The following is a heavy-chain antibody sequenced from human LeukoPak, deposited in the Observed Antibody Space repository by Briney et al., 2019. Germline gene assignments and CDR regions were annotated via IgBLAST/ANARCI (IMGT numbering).Heavy chain of an antibody. D-gene: IGHD3-16*01. V-gene: IGHV3-72*01. CDR1: GFTFSDYI. CDR2: IRRGANSYTT. J-gene: IGHJ3*02. Sequence: GGSLRLSCAASGFTFSDYILDWVRQAPGKGLEWVGRIRRGANSYTTEYTASVKGRFTISRDDSKNSLYLHMNSLKTEDTAVYHCSRDGGEGGNSAFDIWGQGTMVTVSS. CDR3: SRDGGEGGNSAFDI.